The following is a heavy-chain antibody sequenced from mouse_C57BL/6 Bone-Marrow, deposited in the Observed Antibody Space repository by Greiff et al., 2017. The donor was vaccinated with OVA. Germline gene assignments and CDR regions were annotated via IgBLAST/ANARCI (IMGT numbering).Heavy chain of an antibody. V-gene: IGHV5-4*03. J-gene: IGHJ2*01. D-gene: IGHD2-2*01. CDR1: GFTFSSYA. Sequence: EVKLMESGGGLVKPGGSLKLSCAASGFTFSSYAMSWVRQTPETRLEWVATISDGGSYTYYPDNVKGRFTISRDNAKNNLYLQMSHLKSEDTAMYYCARSLWLLRFDYWGQGTTLTVSS. CDR3: ARSLWLLRFDY. CDR2: ISDGGSYT.